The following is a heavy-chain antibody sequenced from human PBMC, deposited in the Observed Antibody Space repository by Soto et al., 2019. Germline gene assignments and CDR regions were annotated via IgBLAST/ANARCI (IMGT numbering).Heavy chain of an antibody. V-gene: IGHV3-23*01. CDR2: TSIGGNT. J-gene: IGHJ5*02. Sequence: GGSLRLSCEASGFPFNTYAMTWFRQLPGMGLEWVSTTSIGGNTDFAESVRGRFSISRDNSKNTLYLQMTNLRAEDTAVYFCAKDPTIFGVVIGWFDPWGQGTLVTVSS. D-gene: IGHD3-3*01. CDR1: GFPFNTYA. CDR3: AKDPTIFGVVIGWFDP.